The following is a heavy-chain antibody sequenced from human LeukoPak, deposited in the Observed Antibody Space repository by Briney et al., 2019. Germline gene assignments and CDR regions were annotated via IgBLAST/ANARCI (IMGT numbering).Heavy chain of an antibody. V-gene: IGHV4-61*08. Sequence: SETLSLTCTVSGGSISSGGYYWSWIRQHPGKGLEWIGYIYYSGSTHYNPSLKSRVTISVDTSKNQFSLKLSSVTAADTAVYYCARDSSGYVDPWGQGTLVTVSS. D-gene: IGHD3-22*01. CDR1: GGSISSGGYY. CDR3: ARDSSGYVDP. J-gene: IGHJ5*02. CDR2: IYYSGST.